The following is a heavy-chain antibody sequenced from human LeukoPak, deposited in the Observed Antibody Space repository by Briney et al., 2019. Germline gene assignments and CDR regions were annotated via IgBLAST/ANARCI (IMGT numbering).Heavy chain of an antibody. CDR1: GGTFSSYA. J-gene: IGHJ5*02. CDR2: IIPILGIA. Sequence: GAAVKVSCKACGGTFSSYAISWVRQAPGQGLEWMGRIIPILGIAIYPQKFQGRVTITADKSTSTAYMELSSLRSEDTAVYYCARDHPPGSYGTLTLSPWFDPWGQGALVAVSS. D-gene: IGHD1-26*01. CDR3: ARDHPPGSYGTLTLSPWFDP. V-gene: IGHV1-69*04.